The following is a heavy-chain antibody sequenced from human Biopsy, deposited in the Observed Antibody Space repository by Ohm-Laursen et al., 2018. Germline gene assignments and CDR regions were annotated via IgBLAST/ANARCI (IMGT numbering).Heavy chain of an antibody. CDR2: INHSGRT. CDR3: VRGVDYYDPYHYYALDV. J-gene: IGHJ6*02. D-gene: IGHD3-22*01. V-gene: IGHV4-34*01. CDR1: GESFNGYY. Sequence: TLSLTCAVSGESFNGYYWSWIRQTPGKGLEWIGEINHSGRTNYNPSLKSRVTISVDTSKNHFSLKVSSVTAADRAVYYCVRGVDYYDPYHYYALDVWGQGTTVTVSS.